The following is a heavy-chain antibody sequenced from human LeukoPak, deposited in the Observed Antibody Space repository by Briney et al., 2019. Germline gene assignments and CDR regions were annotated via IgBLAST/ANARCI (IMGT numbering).Heavy chain of an antibody. CDR1: GFTFSSYA. V-gene: IGHV3-23*01. CDR2: ISGSGGST. J-gene: IGHJ4*02. Sequence: GRSLRLSCAASGFTFSSYAMSWVRQAPGKGLEWVSAISGSGGSTYYADSVKGRFTISRDNSKNTLYLQMNSLRAEDTAVYYCAKMSKGRYYYDGSGYYYFDYWGQGTLVTVSS. CDR3: AKMSKGRYYYDGSGYYYFDY. D-gene: IGHD3-22*01.